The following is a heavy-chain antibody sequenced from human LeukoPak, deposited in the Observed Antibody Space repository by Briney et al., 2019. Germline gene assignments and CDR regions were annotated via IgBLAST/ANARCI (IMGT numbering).Heavy chain of an antibody. J-gene: IGHJ4*02. V-gene: IGHV1-2*02. CDR2: INPNSGGA. D-gene: IGHD6-19*01. CDR1: GYTFTGYH. Sequence: ASVKVSCKASGYTFTGYHIHWVRQAPGQGLEWMGWINPNSGGANSAQKFLGRVSMTRDTSISTVYMDLTSLRSDDTAVYFYARDSGSSGWDPTSFLDYWGRGTLVTVSS. CDR3: ARDSGSSGWDPTSFLDY.